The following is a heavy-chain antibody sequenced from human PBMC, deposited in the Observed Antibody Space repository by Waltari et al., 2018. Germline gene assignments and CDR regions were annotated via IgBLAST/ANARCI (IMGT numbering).Heavy chain of an antibody. CDR1: GGSISSGSYY. Sequence: QVQLQESGPGLVKPSQTLSLTCTVSGGSISSGSYYWSWIRQPAGKGLEWIGYIYTSGSTNYNPSLKSRVTISVDTSKNQFSLKLSSVTAADTAVYYCAREGLWFRNHNWFDPWGQG. CDR2: IYTSGST. V-gene: IGHV4-61*09. D-gene: IGHD3-10*01. CDR3: AREGLWFRNHNWFDP. J-gene: IGHJ5*02.